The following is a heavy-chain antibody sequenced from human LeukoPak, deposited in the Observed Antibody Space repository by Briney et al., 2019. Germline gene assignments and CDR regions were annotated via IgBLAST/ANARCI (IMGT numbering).Heavy chain of an antibody. V-gene: IGHV3-30*04. CDR2: ISYDGSNK. CDR1: GFTFSSYA. Sequence: GGSLRLSCAASGFTFSSYAMHWVRQAPGKGLEWVAVISYDGSNKYYADSVKGRFTISRDDSKNTLYLQMNSLRAEDTAAYYCARVIAVAGTNFDYWGQGTLVTVSS. D-gene: IGHD6-19*01. J-gene: IGHJ4*02. CDR3: ARVIAVAGTNFDY.